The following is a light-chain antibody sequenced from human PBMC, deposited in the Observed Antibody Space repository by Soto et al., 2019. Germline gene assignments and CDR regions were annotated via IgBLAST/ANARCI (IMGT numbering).Light chain of an antibody. CDR1: QSVSRNY. J-gene: IGKJ1*01. V-gene: IGKV3-20*01. CDR3: QQYGSSPWT. CDR2: DAS. Sequence: DIVLRQIPGTLSLSPGERATLSCRASQSVSRNYLAWYQQKPGQAPRLLIYDASSRPTGIPVRFSGSGSGTDFTLTISRLEPEDFAVYYCQQYGSSPWTFGLGTKVEIK.